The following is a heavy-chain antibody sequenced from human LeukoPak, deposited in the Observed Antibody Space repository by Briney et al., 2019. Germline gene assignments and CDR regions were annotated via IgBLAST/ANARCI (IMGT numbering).Heavy chain of an antibody. V-gene: IGHV4-59*13. Sequence: SETLSLTCTVSGGSISSYYWTWIRQPPGKGLEWIGDIYITGSTNYNPYLKRRVTMSVDTSKSQFSLRRSSVTAADTAVYYCARVRIGETSYDASDVWGLGTMVTVSS. D-gene: IGHD1-26*01. J-gene: IGHJ3*01. CDR2: IYITGST. CDR1: GGSISSYY. CDR3: ARVRIGETSYDASDV.